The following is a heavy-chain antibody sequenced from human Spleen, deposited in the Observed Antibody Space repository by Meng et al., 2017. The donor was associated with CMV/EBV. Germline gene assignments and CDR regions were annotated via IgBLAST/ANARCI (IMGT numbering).Heavy chain of an antibody. Sequence: SETLSLTCTVSGGSISSSSNYWGWIRQPPGKGLEWIGSIYYSGSTYYNPSLKSRVTISVDTSKNQFSLKLSSVTAADTAVYYCARDIAGSTSCYDYWGQGTLVTVSS. CDR2: IYYSGST. V-gene: IGHV4-39*07. CDR3: ARDIAGSTSCYDY. J-gene: IGHJ4*02. D-gene: IGHD2-2*01. CDR1: GGSISSSSNY.